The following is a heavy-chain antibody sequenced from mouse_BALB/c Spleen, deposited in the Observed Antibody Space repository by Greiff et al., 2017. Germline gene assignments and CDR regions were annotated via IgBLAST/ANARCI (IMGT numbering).Heavy chain of an antibody. CDR1: GYTFTDYE. J-gene: IGHJ1*01. V-gene: IGHV1-15*01. D-gene: IGHD1-2*01. CDR2: IHPGSGGT. CDR3: TRGGTTATNWYFDV. Sequence: QVHVKQSGAELVRPGASVKLSCKALGYTFTDYEMHWVKQTPVHGLEWIGAIHPGSGGTAYNQKFKGKATLTADKSSSTAYMELSSLTSEDSAVYYCTRGGTTATNWYFDVWGAGTTVTVSS.